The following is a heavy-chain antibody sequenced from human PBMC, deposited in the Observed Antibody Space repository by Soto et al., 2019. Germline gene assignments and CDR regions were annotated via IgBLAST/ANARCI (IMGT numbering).Heavy chain of an antibody. CDR2: ISYDGTTE. J-gene: IGHJ4*02. V-gene: IGHV3-30*18. CDR1: GFIFSTYG. CDR3: VKDGGGVRYNYNIRGDS. Sequence: QALLVASGGGVAQSGSSLRISCAASGFIFSTYGIHWVRQAPGKGLEWVAFISYDGTTEDYGDPVRGRFTISRDNSRSTVFLQMNSLRREDTAMYYCVKDGGGVRYNYNIRGDSWGQGTQVTVSS. D-gene: IGHD5-18*01.